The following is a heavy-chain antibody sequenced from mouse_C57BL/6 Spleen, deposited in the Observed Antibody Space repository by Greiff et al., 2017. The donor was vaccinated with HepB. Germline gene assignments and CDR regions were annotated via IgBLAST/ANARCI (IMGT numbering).Heavy chain of an antibody. CDR2: IDPEDGDT. CDR1: GFNIKDYY. D-gene: IGHD1-1*01. CDR3: TTPHYYGSSYGYFDV. Sequence: VQLQQSGAELVRPGASVKLSCTASGFNIKDYYMHWVKQRPEQGLEWIGRIDPEDGDTEYAPKFQGKATMTADTSSNTAYLQLSSLTSEDTAVDYCTTPHYYGSSYGYFDVWGTGTTVTVSS. V-gene: IGHV14-1*01. J-gene: IGHJ1*03.